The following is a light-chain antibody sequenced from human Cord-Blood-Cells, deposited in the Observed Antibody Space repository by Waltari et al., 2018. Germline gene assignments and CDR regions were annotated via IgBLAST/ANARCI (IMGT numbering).Light chain of an antibody. CDR2: EGS. J-gene: IGLJ3*02. Sequence: QSALTQPASVSGSPGQSITISCTGTSSDVGSYNLVSWYQQHPGKAPKLIIYEGSKRPSGFSHRFSGSKSGNTASLTISGLQAEDEADYYCCSYAGSSTWVFGGGTKLTVL. V-gene: IGLV2-23*01. CDR3: CSYAGSSTWV. CDR1: SSDVGSYNL.